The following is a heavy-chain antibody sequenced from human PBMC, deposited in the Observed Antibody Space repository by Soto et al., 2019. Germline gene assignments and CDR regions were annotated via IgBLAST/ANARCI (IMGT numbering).Heavy chain of an antibody. J-gene: IGHJ4*02. D-gene: IGHD3-10*01. V-gene: IGHV3-53*01. CDR2: IYSGGYT. CDR1: GFTVSNNY. Sequence: EVQLVESGGGLIQPGGSLRLSCAVSGFTVSNNYMSWVRQAPGKGLEGVSVIYSGGYTAYGDSVKGRFTISRDNSKNTIYLQKNRRGPHTTGVFYWATQPGGGGYWGQGTLVTVSS. CDR3: ATQPGGGGY.